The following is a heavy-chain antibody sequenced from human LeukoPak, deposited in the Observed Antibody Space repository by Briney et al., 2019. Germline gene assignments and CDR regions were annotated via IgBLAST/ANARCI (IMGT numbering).Heavy chain of an antibody. CDR3: ARVVLGSGCYYTT. D-gene: IGHD3-10*01. CDR1: GGSISSGSYY. J-gene: IGHJ5*02. V-gene: IGHV4-61*02. CDR2: IYTSGST. Sequence: PSETLSPTCTVSGGSISSGSYYWSWIRQPAGKGLEWIGRIYTSGSTNYNPSLKSRVTISVDTSKNQFSLKLSSVTAADTAVYYCARVVLGSGCYYTTWGQGTLVTVSS.